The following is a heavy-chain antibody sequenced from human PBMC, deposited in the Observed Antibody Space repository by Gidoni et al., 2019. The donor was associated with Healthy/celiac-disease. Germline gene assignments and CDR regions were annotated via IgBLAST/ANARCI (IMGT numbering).Heavy chain of an antibody. Sequence: EVQLVESGGGLVKPGGSLRLSCAASGFTFSSYSMNWVRQAPGKGLEWVSSISSSSSYIYYADSVKGRFTISRDNAKNSLYLQMNSLRAEDTAVYYSASPNYGSGSYFGYWGQGTLVTVSS. CDR1: GFTFSSYS. J-gene: IGHJ4*02. CDR3: ASPNYGSGSYFGY. D-gene: IGHD3-10*01. CDR2: ISSSSSYI. V-gene: IGHV3-21*01.